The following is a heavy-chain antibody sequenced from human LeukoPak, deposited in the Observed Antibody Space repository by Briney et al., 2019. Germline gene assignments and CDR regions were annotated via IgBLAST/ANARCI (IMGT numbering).Heavy chain of an antibody. CDR3: AKDTGNLHGSGSYHY. Sequence: GGSLRLSCAASGFTFDDYAMHWVRQAPGKGLEWVSGISWNSGSIGYADSVKGRFTISRDNAKNSLYLQMNSLRAEDTALYYCAKDTGNLHGSGSYHYWGQGTLVTVSS. J-gene: IGHJ4*02. CDR2: ISWNSGSI. V-gene: IGHV3-9*01. CDR1: GFTFDDYA. D-gene: IGHD3-10*01.